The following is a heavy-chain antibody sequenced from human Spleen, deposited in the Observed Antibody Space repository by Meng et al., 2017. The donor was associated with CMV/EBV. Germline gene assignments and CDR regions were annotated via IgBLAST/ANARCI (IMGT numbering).Heavy chain of an antibody. D-gene: IGHD3-16*01. J-gene: IGHJ4*02. V-gene: IGHV3-53*01. CDR2: IYSGGYT. Sequence: CAASGFTVSSKYMSWVRQTPGKGLEWVSVIYSGGYTYYADSVKGRVTISRDNSKNTLYLQMNSLRAEDTAVYYCAREGYYDYYYFDYWGRGTLVTVSS. CDR1: GFTVSSKY. CDR3: AREGYYDYYYFDY.